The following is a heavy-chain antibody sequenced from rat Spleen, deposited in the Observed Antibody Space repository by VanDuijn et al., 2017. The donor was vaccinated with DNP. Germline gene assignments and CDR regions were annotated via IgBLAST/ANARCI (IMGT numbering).Heavy chain of an antibody. CDR1: GFTFSDYY. Sequence: EVQLVESGGGLVQPGKSLKLSCAASGFTFSDYYMAWVRQAPTKGLEWVATISYDGSSTYYRDSVKGRFTISRDNAKSTLYLQMDSLRSEDTATYYCARYGYGGSPDYWGQGVMVTVSS. V-gene: IGHV5-29*01. CDR3: ARYGYGGSPDY. CDR2: ISYDGSST. J-gene: IGHJ2*01. D-gene: IGHD1-11*01.